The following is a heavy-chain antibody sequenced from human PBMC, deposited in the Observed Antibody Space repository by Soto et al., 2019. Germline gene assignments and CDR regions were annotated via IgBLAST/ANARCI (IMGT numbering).Heavy chain of an antibody. CDR1: GFTFSTYA. V-gene: IGHV3-23*01. J-gene: IGHJ4*02. D-gene: IGHD6-13*01. CDR3: AKCNLAYPLRQQLIPPFDY. Sequence: GGSLRLSCAASGFTFSTYAMSWVRQAPGKGLEWVSSISGGGDTTYYADSVKGRFTVSRDNSKNTLFLQLNSLRAEDTAIYYCAKCNLAYPLRQQLIPPFDYWGQGALVTVSS. CDR2: ISGGGDTT.